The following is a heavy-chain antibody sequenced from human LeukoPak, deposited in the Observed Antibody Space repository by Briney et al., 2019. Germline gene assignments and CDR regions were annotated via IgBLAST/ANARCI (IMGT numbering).Heavy chain of an antibody. J-gene: IGHJ4*02. Sequence: GGSLRLSCAASGFTFSDYYMSWVRQAPGKGLEWVSLIYSGGAIRYADSVKGRFTISRDSSKNTLFLQMNDLTVEDTARYYCARRPGNWGQGILVTVSS. CDR2: IYSGGAI. D-gene: IGHD1-14*01. CDR3: ARRPGN. V-gene: IGHV3-53*01. CDR1: GFTFSDYY.